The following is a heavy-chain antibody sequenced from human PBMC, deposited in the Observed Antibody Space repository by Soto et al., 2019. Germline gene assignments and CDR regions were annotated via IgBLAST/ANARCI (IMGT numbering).Heavy chain of an antibody. CDR3: AREASTSLPDP. D-gene: IGHD2-2*01. Sequence: QVQLVESGGGVVQPGRSLRISCAASGFTFSTHPMHWVRQAPGKGLEWVAVISFDGSNKYYADSVKGRFTISRDNSKNTLYVQMNSLRAEDTAVYHCAREASTSLPDPWGQGTLVTVSS. CDR2: ISFDGSNK. CDR1: GFTFSTHP. J-gene: IGHJ5*02. V-gene: IGHV3-30-3*01.